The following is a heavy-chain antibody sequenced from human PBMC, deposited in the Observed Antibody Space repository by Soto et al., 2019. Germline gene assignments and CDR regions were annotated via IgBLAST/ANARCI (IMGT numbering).Heavy chain of an antibody. D-gene: IGHD6-19*01. J-gene: IGHJ4*02. CDR1: GFTFSSYA. CDR2: ISGSGGST. V-gene: IGHV3-23*01. CDR3: AKDLIAVAPSSIDFDY. Sequence: VQLLESGGGLVQPGGSLRLSCAASGFTFSSYAMSWVRQAPGKGLEWVSAISGSGGSTYYADSVKGRFTISRDNSKNTLYLQMNSLRAEDTAVYYCAKDLIAVAPSSIDFDYWGQGTLVTVSS.